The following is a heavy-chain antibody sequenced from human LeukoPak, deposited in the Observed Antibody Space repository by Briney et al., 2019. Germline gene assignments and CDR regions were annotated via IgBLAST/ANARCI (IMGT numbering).Heavy chain of an antibody. J-gene: IGHJ4*02. CDR1: GYTFTSYD. V-gene: IGHV1-8*03. CDR3: ARGLRFGELLYHY. CDR2: MNPNSGNT. D-gene: IGHD3-10*01. Sequence: VSVKVSCEASGYTFTSYDINWVRQATGQGLEWMGWMNPNSGNTGYAQKFQGRVTITRNTSISTAYMELSSLRSEDTAVYYCARGLRFGELLYHYWGQGTLVTVSS.